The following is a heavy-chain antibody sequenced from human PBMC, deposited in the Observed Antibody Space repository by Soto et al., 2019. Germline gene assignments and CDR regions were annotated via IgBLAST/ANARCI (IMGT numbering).Heavy chain of an antibody. J-gene: IGHJ4*02. Sequence: SETLSLTCAVYGGSFSGYYWSWIRQPPGRGLEWIGEINHSGSTNYNPSLKSRVTISVDTSKNQFSLKLSSVTAADTAVYYCARGYDLNFDYWGQGTLVTSPQ. D-gene: IGHD3-3*01. CDR1: GGSFSGYY. V-gene: IGHV4-34*01. CDR3: ARGYDLNFDY. CDR2: INHSGST.